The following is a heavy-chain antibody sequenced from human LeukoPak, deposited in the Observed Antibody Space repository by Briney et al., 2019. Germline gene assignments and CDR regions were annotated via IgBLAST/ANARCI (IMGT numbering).Heavy chain of an antibody. Sequence: PGGSLRLSCAASGFTFGSHAMHWVRQAPGKGLEWVAIISYDGSDKFYADSVKGRFTISRDNSKNTLYLQMNSLRAEDTAVYYCAREHRGYGDSWGQATRVSVSS. J-gene: IGHJ4*02. CDR3: AREHRGYGDS. D-gene: IGHD5-12*01. CDR2: ISYDGSDK. CDR1: GFTFGSHA. V-gene: IGHV3-30-3*01.